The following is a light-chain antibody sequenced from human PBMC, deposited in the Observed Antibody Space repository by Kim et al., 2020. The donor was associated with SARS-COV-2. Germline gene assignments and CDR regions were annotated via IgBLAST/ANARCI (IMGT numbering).Light chain of an antibody. CDR2: KDN. J-gene: IGLJ3*02. CDR3: QTWDSGTVL. CDR1: RLGDRY. V-gene: IGLV3-1*01. Sequence: SVSAGQTASISCSGHRLGDRYACWYQQKAGQSPVLVIYKDNQRPSGIPERFSGSNSGNTATLTISGTQAMDEADYYCQTWDSGTVLFGGGTKLTVL.